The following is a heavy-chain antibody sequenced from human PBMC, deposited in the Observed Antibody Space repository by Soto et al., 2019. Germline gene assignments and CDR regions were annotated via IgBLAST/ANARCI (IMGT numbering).Heavy chain of an antibody. D-gene: IGHD1-20*01. CDR1: GYTFTSYD. CDR2: MSPNTGTI. Sequence: GASVKVSCKASGYTFTSYDINCVRQATGQGPEWMGWMSPNTGTIVYAQKFQGRVTMTRNTSTSTAYMTLSSLRSEDTAVYYCARDRPGIKTYEAFDIWGQGTTVTV. V-gene: IGHV1-8*01. J-gene: IGHJ3*02. CDR3: ARDRPGIKTYEAFDI.